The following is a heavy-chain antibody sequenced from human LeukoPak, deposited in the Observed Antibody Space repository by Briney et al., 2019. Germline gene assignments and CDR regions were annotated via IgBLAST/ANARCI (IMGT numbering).Heavy chain of an antibody. CDR1: GFTFDNFN. CDR3: ARGVVTRVADWFDP. D-gene: IGHD4-23*01. J-gene: IGHJ5*02. CDR2: ITGTGVYI. Sequence: PGGSLRLSCAASGFTFDNFNMNWVRHAPGKGLEWVASITGTGVYIYYADSVKGRFTISRDNAKNSLYLKMNSLRVEDTAVYYCARGVVTRVADWFDPWGQGTLVAVSS. V-gene: IGHV3-21*01.